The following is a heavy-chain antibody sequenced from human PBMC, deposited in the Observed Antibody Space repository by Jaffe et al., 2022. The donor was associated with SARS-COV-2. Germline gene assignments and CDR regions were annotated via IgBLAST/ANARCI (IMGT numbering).Heavy chain of an antibody. D-gene: IGHD6-19*01. CDR2: INTDGSKT. J-gene: IGHJ5*02. V-gene: IGHV3-74*01. CDR1: GFTFSSSW. CDR3: ASGGPGSGPGS. Sequence: EVQLVESGGGLVQPGGSLRLSCAASGFTFSSSWMHWVRQVPGKGLVWVSVINTDGSKTNYADSVKGRFTISRDNAKNTLYLQMNSLRGEDAAVYYCASGGPGSGPGSWGQGTLVTVSS.